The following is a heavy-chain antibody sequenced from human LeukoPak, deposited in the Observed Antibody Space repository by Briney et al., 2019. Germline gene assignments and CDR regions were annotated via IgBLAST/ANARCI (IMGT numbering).Heavy chain of an antibody. V-gene: IGHV3-21*01. D-gene: IGHD3-10*01. CDR2: ISSSSSYI. CDR3: ARAPSTYYYGSGSYYTN. J-gene: IGHJ4*02. Sequence: PGGSLRLSCAASGFTFSSYSMNWVRQAPGKGLEWVSSISSSSSYIYYADSVKGRFTISRDNAKNSLYLQMNSLRAEDTAVYYCARAPSTYYYGSGSYYTNWGQGTLVTVSS. CDR1: GFTFSSYS.